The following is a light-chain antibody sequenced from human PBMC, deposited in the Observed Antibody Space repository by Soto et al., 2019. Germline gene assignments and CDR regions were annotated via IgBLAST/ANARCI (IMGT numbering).Light chain of an antibody. CDR2: GEN. CDR3: ASWDSSLTARV. V-gene: IGLV1-47*01. J-gene: IGLJ3*02. CDR1: SSNIGSYS. Sequence: QSVLTQPPSASGTPGQRDSISFSGSSSNIGSYSVYWYQQLPGSAPRLLMYGENQRPSGVPDRFSGSRSGTSASLAISGRRSEDEANYYCASWDSSLTARVFGGGTKLTVL.